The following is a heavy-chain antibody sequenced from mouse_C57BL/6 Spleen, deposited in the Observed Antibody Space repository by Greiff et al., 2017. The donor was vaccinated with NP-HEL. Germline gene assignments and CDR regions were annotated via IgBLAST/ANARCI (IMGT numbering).Heavy chain of an antibody. CDR2: FYPGSGSI. CDR1: GYTFTEYT. CDR3: ARHDPPYGTYFDY. V-gene: IGHV1-62-2*01. Sequence: VQLVESGAELAKPGASVKLSCKASGYTFTEYTIHWVKQRSGQGLEWIGWFYPGSGSIKYNEKFKDKATLTADKSSSTFYMGLSRLTSEDSAVYFCARHDPPYGTYFDYWGQGTTLTVSS. D-gene: IGHD1-1*01. J-gene: IGHJ2*01.